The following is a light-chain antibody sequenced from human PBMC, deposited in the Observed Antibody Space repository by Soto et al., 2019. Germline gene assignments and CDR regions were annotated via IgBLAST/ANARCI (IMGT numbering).Light chain of an antibody. CDR2: GAS. CDR1: QNLSRY. J-gene: IGKJ5*01. V-gene: IGKV3-11*01. CDR3: QQRSNWPSIT. Sequence: EVVLTQSPGTPSLSPGDRASLSCRASQNLSRYFLAWYQHKPGQAPRLLISGASSRATGIPARFSGSGSGTDFTLTISSLEPEDSAVYHCQQRSNWPSITFGQGTRLEIK.